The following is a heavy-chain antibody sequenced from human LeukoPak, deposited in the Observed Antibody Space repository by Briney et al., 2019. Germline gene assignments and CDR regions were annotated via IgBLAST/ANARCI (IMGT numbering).Heavy chain of an antibody. V-gene: IGHV6-1*01. CDR3: SRQRSTSTYYFGLDV. J-gene: IGHJ6*02. CDR2: TYYRSKWNT. Sequence: SQTLSLTCAISGDTVSSNTAAWNWIRQSPSRSLEWLGRTYYRSKWNTDYAASVQNRITINPDTSTNQYTLQLKSATPEDTAVYYCSRQRSTSTYYFGLDVWGQGTTVTVSS. CDR1: GDTVSSNTAA. D-gene: IGHD6-6*01.